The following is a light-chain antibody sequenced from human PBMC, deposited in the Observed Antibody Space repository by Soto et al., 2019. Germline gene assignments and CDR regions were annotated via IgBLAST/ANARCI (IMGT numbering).Light chain of an antibody. V-gene: IGKV3-15*01. Sequence: EIVMTQSPATLSVSPGDRATLSCRASESVTSSLAWYQQKPGQPPRLLIYAASTRATDVPARFSGGGSETEFTLTISSLQSEDFAVYLCQQYNIWPLWTFGQGTKVDIK. CDR3: QQYNIWPLWT. CDR2: AAS. CDR1: ESVTSS. J-gene: IGKJ1*01.